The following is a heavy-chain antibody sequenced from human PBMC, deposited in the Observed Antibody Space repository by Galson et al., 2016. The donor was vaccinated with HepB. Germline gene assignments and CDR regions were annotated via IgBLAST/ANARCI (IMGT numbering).Heavy chain of an antibody. CDR3: AKAAIPFSGDFVYFFGY. V-gene: IGHV3-23*01. CDR1: GFTFSSYA. J-gene: IGHJ4*02. CDR2: ISGNARST. D-gene: IGHD4-17*01. Sequence: SLRLSCAASGFTFSSYAMNWVRQAPGKGLEWVSSISGNARSTYYADSVKGRFTISRDNSKNTLYLQVNSLRAEDTAVYYCAKAAIPFSGDFVYFFGYRGQGALVTVSS.